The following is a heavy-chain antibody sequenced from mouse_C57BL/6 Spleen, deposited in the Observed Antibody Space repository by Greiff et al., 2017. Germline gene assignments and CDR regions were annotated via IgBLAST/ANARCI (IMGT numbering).Heavy chain of an antibody. V-gene: IGHV1-69*01. D-gene: IGHD4-1*01. J-gene: IGHJ3*01. CDR1: GYTFTSYW. CDR3: ARQAPTGTWFAY. Sequence: VQLQQPGAELVMPGASVKLSCKASGYTFTSYWMHWVKQRPGQGLEWIGEIDPSDSYTNYNQKFKGKSTLTVDKSSSTAYMQLSSLTSEDSAVYCCARQAPTGTWFAYWGQGTLVTVSA. CDR2: IDPSDSYT.